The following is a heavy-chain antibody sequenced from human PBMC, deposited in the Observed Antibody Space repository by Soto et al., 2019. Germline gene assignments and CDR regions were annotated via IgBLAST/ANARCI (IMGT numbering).Heavy chain of an antibody. J-gene: IGHJ4*02. CDR1: GGSISSSSYY. Sequence: PSETLSLTCTVSGGSISSSSYYWGWIRQPPGEGLEWIGSISYSGSTYYNPSLKSRVTISVDTSKNQFSLKLSSVTAADTAVYYCAGNPAGSGWRIDSWGQGTLVTVSS. D-gene: IGHD6-19*01. CDR3: AGNPAGSGWRIDS. CDR2: ISYSGST. V-gene: IGHV4-39*01.